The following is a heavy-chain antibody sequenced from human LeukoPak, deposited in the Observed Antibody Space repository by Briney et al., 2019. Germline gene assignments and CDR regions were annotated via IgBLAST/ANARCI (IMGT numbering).Heavy chain of an antibody. CDR3: ARDRGGSYSEIDY. CDR2: ISASSSVR. D-gene: IGHD1-26*01. CDR1: GFTFNSYS. V-gene: IGHV3-48*04. Sequence: PGGSLRLSCTASGFTFNSYSLNWVRQAPGTGLEWVSFISASSSVRYYVDSVKGRFTISRDNAKNSLYLQMSSLRAEDTAVYYCARDRGGSYSEIDYWGQGTLVTVSS. J-gene: IGHJ4*02.